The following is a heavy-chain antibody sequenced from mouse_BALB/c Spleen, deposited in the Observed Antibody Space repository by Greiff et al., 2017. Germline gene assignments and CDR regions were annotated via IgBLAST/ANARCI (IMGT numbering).Heavy chain of an antibody. CDR1: GFTFSSYA. V-gene: IGHV5-9-4*01. CDR2: ISSGGSYT. J-gene: IGHJ4*01. CDR3: ARDGIRTVPYAMDY. D-gene: IGHD1-1*01. Sequence: EVKVVESGGGLVKPGGSLKLSCAASGFTFSSYAMSWVRQSPEKRLEWVAEISSGGSYTYYPDTVTGRFTISRDNAKNTLYLEMSSLRSEDTAMYYCARDGIRTVPYAMDYWGQGTSVTVSS.